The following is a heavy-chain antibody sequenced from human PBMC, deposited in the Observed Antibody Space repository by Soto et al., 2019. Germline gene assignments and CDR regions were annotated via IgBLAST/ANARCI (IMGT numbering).Heavy chain of an antibody. V-gene: IGHV3-23*01. D-gene: IGHD3-3*01. CDR3: AKGFSDTITGNYYGMDV. Sequence: ESGGGLVQPGGSLRLSCAASGFTFSSYAMTWVRQAPGKGLEWVSAISGSGGSTYYADSVKGRFTISRDNSKNTLYLQMNSLRAEDTAVYYCAKGFSDTITGNYYGMDVWGLGTTVTVSS. CDR1: GFTFSSYA. J-gene: IGHJ6*02. CDR2: ISGSGGST.